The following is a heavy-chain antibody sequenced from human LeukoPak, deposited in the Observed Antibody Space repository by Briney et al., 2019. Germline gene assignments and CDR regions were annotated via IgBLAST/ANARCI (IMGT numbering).Heavy chain of an antibody. CDR1: GGSISPYY. J-gene: IGHJ3*02. CDR3: ARWATSLVRVGAFDI. V-gene: IGHV4-59*04. Sequence: SETLSLTCTVSGGSISPYYWSWIRQTPGKGLEWIGYILYSGTTTYYNPSLKSRATVSVDTSQNQFSLNLSSVTAADTAVYFCARWATSLVRVGAFDIWGQGTMVTVSS. D-gene: IGHD3-10*01. CDR2: ILYSGTT.